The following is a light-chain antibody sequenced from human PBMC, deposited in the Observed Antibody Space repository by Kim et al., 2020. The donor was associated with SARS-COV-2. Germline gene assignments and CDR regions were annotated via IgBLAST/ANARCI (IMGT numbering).Light chain of an antibody. CDR3: CSYVGSFSVP. Sequence: QSALTQPRSVSGSPGQSVTISCTGTSSDVGAYNSVSWYQQHPGTAPKLMIYDVTKRPSGVPDRFSGSKSGNTASLTISGLQAEDEADYYCCSYVGSFSVPFGGGTQLTVL. J-gene: IGLJ2*01. V-gene: IGLV2-11*01. CDR2: DVT. CDR1: SSDVGAYNS.